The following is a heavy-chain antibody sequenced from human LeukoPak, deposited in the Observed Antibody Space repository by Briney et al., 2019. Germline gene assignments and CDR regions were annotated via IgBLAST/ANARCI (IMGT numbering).Heavy chain of an antibody. Sequence: SGTLSLTCTVSGGSISSSTYHWGWIRQPPGKGLEWIGSIYYSGSTYYNPSLKSRVTRSVDTSKNQFSLKMSSVTAADTGVYYCAANYYGSGSYSYGFDYWGQGTLVTVSS. V-gene: IGHV4-39*01. CDR1: GGSISSSTYH. CDR3: AANYYGSGSYSYGFDY. J-gene: IGHJ4*02. D-gene: IGHD3-10*01. CDR2: IYYSGST.